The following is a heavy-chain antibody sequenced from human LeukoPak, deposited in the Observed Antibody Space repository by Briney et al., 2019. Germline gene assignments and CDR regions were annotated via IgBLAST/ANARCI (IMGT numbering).Heavy chain of an antibody. J-gene: IGHJ5*02. Sequence: ASVKVSCKASGYTFTSYYMHWVRQAPGQGLEWMGIINPSGGSTGYAQKFQGRVTMTRDMSTSTVYMELSSLRSEDTAVYYCVRDWSDNWFDPWGQGTLVTVSS. CDR1: GYTFTSYY. CDR3: VRDWSDNWFDP. CDR2: INPSGGST. D-gene: IGHD3-3*01. V-gene: IGHV1-46*01.